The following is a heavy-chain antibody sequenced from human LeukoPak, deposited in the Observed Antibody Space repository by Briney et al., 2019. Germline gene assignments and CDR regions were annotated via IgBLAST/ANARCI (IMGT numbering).Heavy chain of an antibody. V-gene: IGHV3-73*01. CDR2: IRSKANSYAT. CDR3: RCQTVTTLGGDY. CDR1: GFTFSGSA. Sequence: GGSLRLSCAASGFTFSGSAMHWVRQASGKGLEWVGRIRSKANSYATAYAASVKGRFTISRDDSKNTAYLQMNSLKTEDTAVDYCRCQTVTTLGGDYWGQGTLVTVSS. D-gene: IGHD4-17*01. J-gene: IGHJ4*02.